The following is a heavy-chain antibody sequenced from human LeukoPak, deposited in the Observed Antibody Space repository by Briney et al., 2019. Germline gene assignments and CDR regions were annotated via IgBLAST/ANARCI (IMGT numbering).Heavy chain of an antibody. Sequence: PGGSLRLSCAASGFTFSSYSMNWVRQAPGEGLEWVSSISSSSSYIYYADSVKGRFTISRDNAKNSLYLQMNSLRAEDTAVYYCATYMVRGATYYFDYWGQGTLVTVSS. D-gene: IGHD3-10*01. CDR3: ATYMVRGATYYFDY. J-gene: IGHJ4*02. V-gene: IGHV3-21*01. CDR1: GFTFSSYS. CDR2: ISSSSSYI.